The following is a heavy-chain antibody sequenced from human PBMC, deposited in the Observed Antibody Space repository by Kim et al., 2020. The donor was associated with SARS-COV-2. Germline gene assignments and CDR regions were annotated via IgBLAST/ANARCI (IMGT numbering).Heavy chain of an antibody. CDR2: ISSSSSYI. CDR3: ARVDDNWNSLPYYFDY. D-gene: IGHD1-7*01. CDR1: GFTFSSYS. V-gene: IGHV3-21*01. J-gene: IGHJ4*02. Sequence: GGSLRLSCAASGFTFSSYSMNWVRQAPGKGLEWVSSISSSSSYIYYADSVKGRFTISRDNVKNSLYLQMNSLRAEDTAVYYCARVDDNWNSLPYYFDYWGQGTLVTVSS.